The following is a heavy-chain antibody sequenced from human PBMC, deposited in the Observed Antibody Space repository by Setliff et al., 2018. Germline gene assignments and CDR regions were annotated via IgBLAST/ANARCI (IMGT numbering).Heavy chain of an antibody. CDR3: ARGTDYHGSGSYWAKDV. V-gene: IGHV1-18*01. D-gene: IGHD3-10*01. CDR2: ISAYNGDT. J-gene: IGHJ6*04. Sequence: ASVKVSCKASSYTFSSYGISWVRQAPGQGLEWMGWISAYNGDTNYAQKFQGRVTMTRDTSITTVYMDLSRLKSDDTAVYYCARGTDYHGSGSYWAKDVWGKGTTVTVSS. CDR1: SYTFSSYG.